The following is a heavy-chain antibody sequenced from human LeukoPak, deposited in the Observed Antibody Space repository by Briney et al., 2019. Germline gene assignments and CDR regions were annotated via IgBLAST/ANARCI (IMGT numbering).Heavy chain of an antibody. J-gene: IGHJ4*02. V-gene: IGHV1-46*01. D-gene: IGHD2-21*02. CDR3: ARGDLVSTFPYYFDY. CDR2: INPSGGST. Sequence: RASVKVSCRASGYTFTSYYMHWVRQAPGQGLEWMGIINPSGGSTSYAQKFQGRVTMTRDTSTSTVYMELSSLRSEDTAVYYCARGDLVSTFPYYFDYWGQGTLVTVSS. CDR1: GYTFTSYY.